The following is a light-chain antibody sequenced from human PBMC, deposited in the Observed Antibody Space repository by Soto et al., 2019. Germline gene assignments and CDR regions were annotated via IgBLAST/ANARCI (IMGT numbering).Light chain of an antibody. CDR2: GAS. Sequence: PGERAPLSCRASPSLSSSYFARYQHKPGQAPRLLIYGASNRATGIPDRFSGSGSGTDFTLTISRLEPEDFAVFYCQQYAVSPITFGQGTRLEIK. CDR3: QQYAVSPIT. V-gene: IGKV3-20*01. CDR1: PSLSSSY. J-gene: IGKJ5*01.